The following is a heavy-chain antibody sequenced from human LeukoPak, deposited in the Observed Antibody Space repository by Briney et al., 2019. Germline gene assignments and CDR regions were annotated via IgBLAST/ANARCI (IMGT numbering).Heavy chain of an antibody. Sequence: GGSLRLSCAASGFTVSSNYMSWVRQAPGKGMEWVAVIYSGGRTYYADSVKGRFTISRDNSKNTLYLQMNSLRAEDTAVYYCCNLAGAAFDIWGQGTMVTVSS. CDR3: CNLAGAAFDI. D-gene: IGHD2/OR15-2a*01. J-gene: IGHJ3*02. CDR2: IYSGGRT. V-gene: IGHV3-66*01. CDR1: GFTVSSNY.